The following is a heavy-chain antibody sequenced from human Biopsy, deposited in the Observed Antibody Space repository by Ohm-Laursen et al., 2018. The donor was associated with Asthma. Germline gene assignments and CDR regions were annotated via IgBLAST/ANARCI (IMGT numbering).Heavy chain of an antibody. CDR2: IYYSGST. CDR3: ARTTYGHDGFDP. CDR1: GGSINIGDYY. J-gene: IGHJ5*02. V-gene: IGHV4-31*03. Sequence: SDTLSLTCTVSGGSINIGDYYWSWIRQHPVKGLEWIGHIYYSGSTYYNPSLKSRVSISLDTSKNQFSLSLTSATAADTAVYYCARTTYGHDGFDPWGQGTLVTVSS. D-gene: IGHD4-17*01.